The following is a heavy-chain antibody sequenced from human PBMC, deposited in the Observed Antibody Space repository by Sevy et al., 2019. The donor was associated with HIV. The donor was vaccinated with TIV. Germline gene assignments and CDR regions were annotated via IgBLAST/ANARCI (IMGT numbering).Heavy chain of an antibody. Sequence: ASVKVSCKASGYTFTSYYMHWVRQAPGQGLEWMGIINPSGGSTSYAQKFQGRVTMTRDTSTSTVYMELSSLRSEDTAVYYCAREGTDCSKYNWFDPWGQGTLVTVSS. CDR3: AREGTDCSKYNWFDP. V-gene: IGHV1-46*01. CDR2: INPSGGST. J-gene: IGHJ5*02. D-gene: IGHD4-4*01. CDR1: GYTFTSYY.